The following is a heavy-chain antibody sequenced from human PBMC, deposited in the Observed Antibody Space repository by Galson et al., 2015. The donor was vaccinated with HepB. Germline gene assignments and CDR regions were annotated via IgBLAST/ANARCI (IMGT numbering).Heavy chain of an antibody. J-gene: IGHJ3*02. D-gene: IGHD3-16*01. Sequence: SLRLSCAASGFTFSSYSMNWVRQAPGKGLEWVSYIGSSSSTIYYADSVKGRFTISRDNAKNSLYLQMNSLRAEDTAVYYCARGLIPAFDIWGQGTMVTVSS. CDR2: IGSSSSTI. CDR3: ARGLIPAFDI. CDR1: GFTFSSYS. V-gene: IGHV3-48*04.